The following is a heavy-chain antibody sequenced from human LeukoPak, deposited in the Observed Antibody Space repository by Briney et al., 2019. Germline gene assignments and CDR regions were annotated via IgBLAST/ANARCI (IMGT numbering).Heavy chain of an antibody. J-gene: IGHJ4*02. CDR2: INPNSGGT. V-gene: IGHV1-2*02. D-gene: IGHD2-15*01. CDR3: ASPLGYCSGGSCEKYYFDY. CDR1: GYSFTDYY. Sequence: ASVKVSCKASGYSFTDYYMHWVRRAPGQGLEWMGWINPNSGGTNYAQKFQGRVTMTRDTSISTAYMELSRLRSDDTAVYYCASPLGYCSGGSCEKYYFDYWGQGTLVTVSS.